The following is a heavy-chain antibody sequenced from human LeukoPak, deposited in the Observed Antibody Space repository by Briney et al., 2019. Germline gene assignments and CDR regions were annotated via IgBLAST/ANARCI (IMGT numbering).Heavy chain of an antibody. CDR2: ISGSGGST. CDR1: GFTFSSYA. D-gene: IGHD4-11*01. V-gene: IGHV3-23*01. Sequence: GGSLRLSCAASGFTFSSYAMSWVRQAPGKGLEWVSAISGSGGSTYYADSVKGRFTISRDNSKNTLYLQMNSLRAEDTAVYYCAKVYRIRNDYSNFDYWGQGTLVTVSS. CDR3: AKVYRIRNDYSNFDY. J-gene: IGHJ4*02.